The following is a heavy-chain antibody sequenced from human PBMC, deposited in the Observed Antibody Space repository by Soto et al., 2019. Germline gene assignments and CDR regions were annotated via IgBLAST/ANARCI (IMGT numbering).Heavy chain of an antibody. D-gene: IGHD3-10*01. J-gene: IGHJ6*02. Sequence: EVQLVESGGGLFQPGGSLRLSYAASGFTFSNYDINWVRQAPGKGPEWISHISSSGGIIYYADSVKGRFTISRDNAKNSLYLQMNSLRGEDTAVYYCAREGSVSSSDYYAYYYGMDVWGQGTTVTVSS. CDR1: GFTFSNYD. V-gene: IGHV3-48*03. CDR3: AREGSVSSSDYYAYYYGMDV. CDR2: ISSSGGII.